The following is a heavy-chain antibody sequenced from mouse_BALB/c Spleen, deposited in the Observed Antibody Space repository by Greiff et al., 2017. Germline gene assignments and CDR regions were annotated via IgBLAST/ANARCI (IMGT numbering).Heavy chain of an antibody. CDR3: ARGGTGFAY. Sequence: QVQLQQSGADLAKPGASVKMSCKASGYTFTSYWMHWVKQRPGQGLEWIGYINPSTGYTEYTQKFKDKATLTADKSSSTAYMQLSSLTSEDAAVYYCARGGTGFAYWGQGTLVTVSA. J-gene: IGHJ3*01. CDR1: GYTFTSYW. V-gene: IGHV1-7*01. CDR2: INPSTGYT. D-gene: IGHD3-3*01.